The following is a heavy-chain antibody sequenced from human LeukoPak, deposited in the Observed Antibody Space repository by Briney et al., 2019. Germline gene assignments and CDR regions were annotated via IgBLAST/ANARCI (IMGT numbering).Heavy chain of an antibody. J-gene: IGHJ6*02. CDR2: ISAYNGNT. CDR1: GYTFTSYG. V-gene: IGHV1-18*01. Sequence: GASVKVSCKASGYTFTSYGISWVRQAPGQGLEWMGWISAYNGNTNYAQKFQGRVTMTRDTSISTAYMELNRLSSDDTAVYYCARDMIIMVRGVPYGVDVWGQGTPVTVSS. D-gene: IGHD3-10*01. CDR3: ARDMIIMVRGVPYGVDV.